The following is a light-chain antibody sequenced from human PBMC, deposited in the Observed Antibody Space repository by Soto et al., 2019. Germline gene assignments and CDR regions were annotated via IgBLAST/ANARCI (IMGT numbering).Light chain of an antibody. CDR1: SGHSTYA. CDR2: LNSDGSH. J-gene: IGLJ3*02. Sequence: QLVLTQPPSASASLGASVKLTCTLSSGHSTYAIAWHQLQPEKGPRYLMKLNSDGSHTKGDGIPDRFSGSSSGAERFLTISSLQSEDEADYYCQTWGTGIQVFGGGTKVTVL. CDR3: QTWGTGIQV. V-gene: IGLV4-69*01.